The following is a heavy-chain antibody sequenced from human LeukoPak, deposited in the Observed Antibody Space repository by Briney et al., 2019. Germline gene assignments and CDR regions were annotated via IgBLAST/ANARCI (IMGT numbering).Heavy chain of an antibody. CDR1: GGTFISYA. Sequence: GASVKVSCKASGGTFISYAISWVRQAPGQGLEWMGGIIPIFGTANYAQKFQCRVTITADESTSTAYMELSSLRSEDTAVYYCARGLDSSGWYGRRAFDIWGQGTMVTVSS. CDR2: IIPIFGTA. J-gene: IGHJ3*02. D-gene: IGHD6-19*01. CDR3: ARGLDSSGWYGRRAFDI. V-gene: IGHV1-69*01.